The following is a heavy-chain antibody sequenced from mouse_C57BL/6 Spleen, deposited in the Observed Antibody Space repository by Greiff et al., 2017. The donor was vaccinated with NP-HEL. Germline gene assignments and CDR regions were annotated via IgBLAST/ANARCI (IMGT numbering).Heavy chain of an antibody. CDR2: IHPNSGST. CDR1: GYTFTSYW. V-gene: IGHV1-64*01. Sequence: QVQLQQPGAELVKPGASVKLSCKASGYTFTSYWMHWVKQRPGQGLEWIGMIHPNSGSTNYNEKFKSKATLTVDKSSSTAYMQLSSLTSEDSAVYYCARSFITTVVEHWYFDVWGTGTTVTVSS. CDR3: ARSFITTVVEHWYFDV. D-gene: IGHD1-1*01. J-gene: IGHJ1*03.